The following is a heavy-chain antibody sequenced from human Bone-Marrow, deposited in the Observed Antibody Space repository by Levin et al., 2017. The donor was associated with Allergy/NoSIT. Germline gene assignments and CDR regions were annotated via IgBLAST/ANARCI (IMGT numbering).Heavy chain of an antibody. D-gene: IGHD3-10*01. CDR3: ARDGSSFQGWFDP. V-gene: IGHV4-31*03. J-gene: IGHJ5*02. Sequence: LRLSCTVSGDSISSGGYYWSWIRQHPGKGLEWIGYIHHSGPTNSNPSLKSRVTISVDTSKNQFSLQLRSVTAADTAIYYCARDGSSFQGWFDPWGQGTLVTVSS. CDR1: GDSISSGGYY. CDR2: IHHSGPT.